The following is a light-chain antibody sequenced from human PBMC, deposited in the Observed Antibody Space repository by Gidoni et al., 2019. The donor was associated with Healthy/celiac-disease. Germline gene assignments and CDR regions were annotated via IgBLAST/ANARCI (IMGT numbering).Light chain of an antibody. CDR2: DAS. J-gene: IGKJ1*01. CDR1: QSISSW. Sequence: DIQMTQSPSTLSASVGDRVTITCRASQSISSWLAWYQQKPGKAPKLLIYDASSLESGVPSRFSGSGSGTEFTLTISSLHPDDFATDYCQQYNSYLTWTFGQGTKVEIK. CDR3: QQYNSYLTWT. V-gene: IGKV1-5*01.